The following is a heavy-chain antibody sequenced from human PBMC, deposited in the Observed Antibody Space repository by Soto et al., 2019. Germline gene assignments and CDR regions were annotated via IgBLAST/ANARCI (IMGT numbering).Heavy chain of an antibody. CDR1: GGSISSYY. D-gene: IGHD5-12*01. J-gene: IGHJ3*02. CDR2: IYYSGST. V-gene: IGHV4-59*01. CDR3: AREPLGYSGYDSGDDSDI. Sequence: SETLSLTCTVSGGSISSYYWSWIRQPPGKGLEWIGYIYYSGSTNYNPSLKSRVTISVDTSKNQFSLKLSSVTAADTAVYYCAREPLGYSGYDSGDDSDIWGEGLMVSVSS.